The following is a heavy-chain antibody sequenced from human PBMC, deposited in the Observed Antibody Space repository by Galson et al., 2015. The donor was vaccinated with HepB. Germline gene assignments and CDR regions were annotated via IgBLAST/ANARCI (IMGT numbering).Heavy chain of an antibody. Sequence: SETLSLTCTVSDGSISSSSYYWGWIRQPPGKGLEWIGSIYYSGSTYYNPSLKSRVTISVDTSKNQFSLKLSSVTAADTAVYYCARHLRGSGSYGYYFDYWGQGTLVTVSS. V-gene: IGHV4-39*01. CDR1: DGSISSSSYY. CDR2: IYYSGST. J-gene: IGHJ4*02. CDR3: ARHLRGSGSYGYYFDY. D-gene: IGHD3-10*01.